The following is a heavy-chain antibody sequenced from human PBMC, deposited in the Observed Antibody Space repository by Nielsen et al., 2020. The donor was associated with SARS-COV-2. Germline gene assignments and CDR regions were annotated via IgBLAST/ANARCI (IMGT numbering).Heavy chain of an antibody. J-gene: IGHJ6*02. CDR1: GFTFSSYA. CDR2: ISGSGGST. Sequence: GESLKISCAASGFTFSSYAMSWVRQAPGKGLEWVSAISGSGGSTYYADSVKGRFTISRDNSKNTLYLQMNSLRAEDTAVYYCAKGNSVAGTGYYYYYGMDVWGQGTTVTVSS. CDR3: AKGNSVAGTGYYYYYGMDV. D-gene: IGHD6-19*01. V-gene: IGHV3-23*01.